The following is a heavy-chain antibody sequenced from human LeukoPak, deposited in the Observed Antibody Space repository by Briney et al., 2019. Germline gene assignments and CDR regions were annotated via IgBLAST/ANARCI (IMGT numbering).Heavy chain of an antibody. CDR1: GGSISSGGSY. J-gene: IGHJ4*02. CDR2: IYYSGST. D-gene: IGHD3-10*01. V-gene: IGHV4-31*03. CDR3: ARVSVLLWFGFDY. Sequence: SQTLSLTCTVSGGSISSGGSYWSWIRQHPGKGLEWIGYIYYSGSTYYNPSLKSRVTISVDTSKNQFSLKLSSVTAADTAVYYCARVSVLLWFGFDYWGQGTLVTVSS.